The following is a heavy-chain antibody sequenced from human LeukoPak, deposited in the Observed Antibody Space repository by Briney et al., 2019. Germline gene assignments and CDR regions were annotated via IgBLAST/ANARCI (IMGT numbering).Heavy chain of an antibody. CDR1: GGSISSYY. CDR2: IYYSGST. D-gene: IGHD5-18*01. V-gene: IGHV4-59*01. CDR3: ARVLAGYSYGLEYYYYMDV. J-gene: IGHJ6*03. Sequence: SETLSLTCTVSGGSISSYYWCWIRQPPGKGLEWIGYIYYSGSTNYNPSLKSRVTISVDTSKNQFSLKLSSVTAADTAVYYCARVLAGYSYGLEYYYYMDVWGKGTTVTVSS.